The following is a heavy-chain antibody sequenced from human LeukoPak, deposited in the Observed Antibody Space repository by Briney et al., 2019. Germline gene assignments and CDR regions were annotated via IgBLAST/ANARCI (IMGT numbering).Heavy chain of an antibody. CDR3: AREVSEGFDF. D-gene: IGHD3-22*01. CDR1: GFTFSGYS. V-gene: IGHV3-21*01. J-gene: IGHJ4*02. Sequence: GGSLRLSCTAPGFTFSGYSMNWIRQAPGKGLEWVSSFGTRSTSIYHAGSVKGRFAISRDNAKNSLYLQTNSLRAEDTALYYCAREVSEGFDFWGQGTLVTVSS. CDR2: FGTRSTSI.